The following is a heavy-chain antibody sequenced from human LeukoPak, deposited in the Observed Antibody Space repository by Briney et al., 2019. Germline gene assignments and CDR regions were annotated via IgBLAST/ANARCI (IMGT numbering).Heavy chain of an antibody. D-gene: IGHD6-19*01. Sequence: SETLSLTCTVSGGAISGYYWSWIRQPPGRGLEWIGYIHYSGSTNYSPSLKSRIIISLDTSMDQFSLNLNSVTAADTAVYYCARASARWLGFFDLWGPGTLVTVSS. CDR3: ARASARWLGFFDL. CDR1: GGAISGYY. V-gene: IGHV4-59*01. J-gene: IGHJ4*02. CDR2: IHYSGST.